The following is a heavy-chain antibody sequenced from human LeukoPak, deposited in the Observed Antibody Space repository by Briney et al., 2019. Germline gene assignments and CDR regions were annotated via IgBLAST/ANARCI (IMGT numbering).Heavy chain of an antibody. V-gene: IGHV5-51*01. Sequence: GESLKISCKGSGYSFTSYWIGWVRQMPGKGLEWMGIIYPGDSDTRYSPSFQGQVTISADKSISTAYLQWSSLKASGTAMYYCARPVHDGSGYYYYFDYWGQGTLVTVST. CDR1: GYSFTSYW. CDR2: IYPGDSDT. J-gene: IGHJ4*02. D-gene: IGHD3-22*01. CDR3: ARPVHDGSGYYYYFDY.